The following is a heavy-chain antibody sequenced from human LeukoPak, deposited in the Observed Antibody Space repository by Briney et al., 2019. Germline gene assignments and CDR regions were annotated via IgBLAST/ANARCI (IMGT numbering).Heavy chain of an antibody. CDR1: GDSVSSNSAA. D-gene: IGHD6-19*01. CDR2: AYYRSKWYN. CDR3: ARGVRKYSSGWYARNYYYMDV. J-gene: IGHJ6*03. Sequence: SQTLSLTCAISGDSVSSNSAAWNWIRQSPSRGLEWLGRAYYRSKWYNDYAVSVKSRITINPDTSKNQFSLQLNSVTPEDTAVYYCARGVRKYSSGWYARNYYYMDVWGKGTTVTVSS. V-gene: IGHV6-1*01.